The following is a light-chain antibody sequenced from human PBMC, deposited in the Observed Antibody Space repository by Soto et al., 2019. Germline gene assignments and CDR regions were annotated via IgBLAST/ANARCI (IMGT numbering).Light chain of an antibody. CDR1: NIGSKS. CDR3: QVWDSSSDQV. Sequence: SYELTQPPSVSVAPGKTARITCGGNNIGSKSVHGYQQKPGQAPVLVIYYDSDRPSGIPERFSGSNSGNTATLTISRVEAGDEADYYCQVWDSSSDQVFGGGTKLTVL. CDR2: YDS. J-gene: IGLJ2*01. V-gene: IGLV3-21*04.